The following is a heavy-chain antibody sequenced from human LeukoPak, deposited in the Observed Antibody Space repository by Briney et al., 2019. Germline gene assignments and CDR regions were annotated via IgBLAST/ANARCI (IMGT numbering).Heavy chain of an antibody. CDR2: IYTSGST. V-gene: IGHV4-61*02. CDR3: TRKQWVEYYFDS. J-gene: IGHJ4*02. Sequence: SQTLFLTGTVSGGSISSGSYYWSWIRQPAGKGLELIGRIYTSGSTNYNPSLKSRVTISLDTSKNQFSLTLTSVTPADTAVYFCTRKQWVEYYFDSWGQGTLVTVSS. CDR1: GGSISSGSYY. D-gene: IGHD6-19*01.